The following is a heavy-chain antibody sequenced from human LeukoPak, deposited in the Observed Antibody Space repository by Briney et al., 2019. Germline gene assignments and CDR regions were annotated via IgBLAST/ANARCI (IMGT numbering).Heavy chain of an antibody. V-gene: IGHV3-7*01. CDR2: IKQHGSEK. Sequence: GGSLRLSCAASGFTFSSYCMSWVRQAPGKGLEWVSNIKQHGSEKYYVDSVKGRFTISRDNAKNSLYLQMNSLRAEDTALYYCAREQLSGFVDYWAQGTRHTVST. CDR3: AREQLSGFVDY. CDR1: GFTFSSYC. J-gene: IGHJ4*02. D-gene: IGHD5-12*01.